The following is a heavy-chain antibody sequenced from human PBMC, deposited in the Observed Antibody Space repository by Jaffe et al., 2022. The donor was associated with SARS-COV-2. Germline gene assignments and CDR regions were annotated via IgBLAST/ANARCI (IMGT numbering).Heavy chain of an antibody. V-gene: IGHV3-30*18. Sequence: QVQLVESGGGVVQPGRSLRLSCAASGFTFSSYGMHWVRQAPGKGLEWVAVISYDGSNKYYADSVKGRFTISRDNSKNTLYLQMNSLRAEDTAVYYCAKEGGSGRGGMDVWGQGTTVTVSS. CDR3: AKEGGSGRGGMDV. J-gene: IGHJ6*02. D-gene: IGHD3-10*01. CDR2: ISYDGSNK. CDR1: GFTFSSYG.